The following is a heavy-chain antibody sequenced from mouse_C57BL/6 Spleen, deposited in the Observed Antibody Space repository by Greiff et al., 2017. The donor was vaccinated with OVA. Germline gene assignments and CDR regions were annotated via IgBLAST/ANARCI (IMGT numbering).Heavy chain of an antibody. Sequence: VQLQQPGAELVKPGASVKLSCKASGYTFTSYWMQWVKQRPGQGLEWIGEIDPSDSYTNYNQKFKGKATLTVDTSSSTAYMQLSSLTSGDSAVYYCARVGIGSNYFDYWGQGTTLTVSS. D-gene: IGHD2-14*01. CDR1: GYTFTSYW. CDR2: IDPSDSYT. J-gene: IGHJ2*01. CDR3: ARVGIGSNYFDY. V-gene: IGHV1-50*01.